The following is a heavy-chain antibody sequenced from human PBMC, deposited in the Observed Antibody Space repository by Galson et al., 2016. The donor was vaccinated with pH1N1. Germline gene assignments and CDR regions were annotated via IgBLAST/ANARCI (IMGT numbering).Heavy chain of an antibody. D-gene: IGHD5-12*01. CDR1: GFTFNNFA. CDR3: ARDSEYSAYDFLH. Sequence: SLRLSCAASGFTFNNFAMHWVRQAPGKGLEWVAVVLYDGTNEYLADSVKGRFTVSRDNSKNTLHLQMNSLRPSDTALYYCARDSEYSAYDFLHWGQGTLVAVSS. J-gene: IGHJ4*02. CDR2: VLYDGTNE. V-gene: IGHV3-30-3*01.